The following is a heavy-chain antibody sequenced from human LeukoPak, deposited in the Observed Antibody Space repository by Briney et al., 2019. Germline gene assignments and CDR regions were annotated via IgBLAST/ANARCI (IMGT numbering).Heavy chain of an antibody. J-gene: IGHJ5*02. CDR2: ISAYNGNT. CDR1: GYTFTSYG. D-gene: IGHD6-13*01. Sequence: GASVKVSCKASGYTFTSYGISWVRQAPGQGLEWMGWISAYNGNTNYAQKLQGRVTMTTDTSTSTAYMELRSLRPDDTAVYYCARDARIAAAGNYWFDPWGQGTLVTVSS. V-gene: IGHV1-18*01. CDR3: ARDARIAAAGNYWFDP.